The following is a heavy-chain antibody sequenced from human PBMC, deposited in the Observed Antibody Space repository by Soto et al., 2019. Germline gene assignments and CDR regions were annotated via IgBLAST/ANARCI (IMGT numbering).Heavy chain of an antibody. D-gene: IGHD4-17*01. J-gene: IGHJ5*02. CDR3: AREGDYRTWFEP. V-gene: IGHV4-31*03. CDR2: IFYAGYT. Sequence: LSLTCTVSGESIATGAFYWSWIRLQSGKGPEWIGSIFYAGYTYYNPSLKSRVEISLDGSQNQFSLNLRSVTAADTAVYYCAREGDYRTWFEPWGPGTLVTVSS. CDR1: GESIATGAFY.